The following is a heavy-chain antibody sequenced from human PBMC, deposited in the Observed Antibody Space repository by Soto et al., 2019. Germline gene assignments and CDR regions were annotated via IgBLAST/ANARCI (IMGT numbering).Heavy chain of an antibody. V-gene: IGHV4-31*03. D-gene: IGHD4-17*01. CDR2: TFYSGAT. CDR3: ARVQPYDYGANTGWLDP. Sequence: SETLSLTCTFSCGSIISGGYYWSWIRQHPGKGLEWIGYTFYSGATYYNPSLKSRTIISVDTSKNQFSLTLTSLTAADTAVYYCARVQPYDYGANTGWLDPWGQGTLVTVSS. J-gene: IGHJ5*02. CDR1: CGSIISGGYY.